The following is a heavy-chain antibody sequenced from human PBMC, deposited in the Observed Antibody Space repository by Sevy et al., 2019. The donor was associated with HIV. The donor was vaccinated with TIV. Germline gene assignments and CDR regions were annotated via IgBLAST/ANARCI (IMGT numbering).Heavy chain of an antibody. CDR2: ISYDGSNK. V-gene: IGHV3-30-3*01. J-gene: IGHJ5*02. D-gene: IGHD3-3*01. Sequence: GGSLRLSCAASGFTFSSYAMHWVRQAPGKGLAWVEVISYDGSNKYYADSVKGRFTISRDNSKNTLYLQMNSLRAEDTAVYYCARGFLEWLLPSWFDPWGQGTLVTVSS. CDR3: ARGFLEWLLPSWFDP. CDR1: GFTFSSYA.